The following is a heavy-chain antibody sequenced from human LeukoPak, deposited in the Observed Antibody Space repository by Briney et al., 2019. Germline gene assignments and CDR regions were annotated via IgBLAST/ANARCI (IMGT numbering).Heavy chain of an antibody. V-gene: IGHV3-66*01. J-gene: IGHJ4*02. Sequence: GGSLRLSSAASGFTFSNAWMSWVRQAPGKGLEWVSVIYASGGTFYTDSVKGRFSISRDTSKNTLDLQMNGLRPDDTAVYYCAAKGEGYTGIYVFAQWGQGTLVTVSS. CDR3: AAKGEGYTGIYVFAQ. CDR2: IYASGGT. CDR1: GFTFSNAW. D-gene: IGHD1-26*01.